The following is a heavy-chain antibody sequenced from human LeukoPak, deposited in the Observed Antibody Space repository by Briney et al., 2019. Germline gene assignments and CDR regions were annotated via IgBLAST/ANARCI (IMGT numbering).Heavy chain of an antibody. CDR2: IYYSGST. D-gene: IGHD3-22*01. J-gene: IGHJ3*02. V-gene: IGHV4-31*03. CDR3: ARGDSSGDAFDI. CDR1: GGSISSGGYY. Sequence: SETLSLTCTVSGGSISSGGYYWSWIRQHPGTGLEWIGYIYYSGSTYYNPSLKSRVTISVDTSRNQFSLKLSSVTAADTAVYYCARGDSSGDAFDIWGQGTMVTVSS.